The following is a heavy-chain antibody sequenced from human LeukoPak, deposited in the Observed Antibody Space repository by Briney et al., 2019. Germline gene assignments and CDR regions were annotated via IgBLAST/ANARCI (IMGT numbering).Heavy chain of an antibody. CDR2: IYWDDDK. Sequence: ESGPTLVNPTQTLTLTCSFSGFSLSTSGVGVGWIRQPPGKALEWLALIYWDDDKRYSPSLKSRLTITKDTSKNQVVLTMTNMDPVDTATYYCAHSAYYYDSSGYYGAAEYFQHWGQGTLVTVSS. V-gene: IGHV2-5*02. J-gene: IGHJ1*01. CDR3: AHSAYYYDSSGYYGAAEYFQH. D-gene: IGHD3-22*01. CDR1: GFSLSTSGVG.